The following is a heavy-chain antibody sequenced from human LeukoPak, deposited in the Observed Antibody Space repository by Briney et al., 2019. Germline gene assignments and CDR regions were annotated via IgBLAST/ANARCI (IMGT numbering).Heavy chain of an antibody. CDR3: ARVTGRIAAAAQGDY. Sequence: GRSLRLSCAASGFTFSSYGMHWVRQAPGKGLEWVAVISYDGSNKYYADSVKGRFTISRDNSKNTLYLQMNSLRAEDTAVYYCARVTGRIAAAAQGDYWGQGTLVTVSS. CDR2: ISYDGSNK. V-gene: IGHV3-30*03. J-gene: IGHJ4*02. CDR1: GFTFSSYG. D-gene: IGHD6-13*01.